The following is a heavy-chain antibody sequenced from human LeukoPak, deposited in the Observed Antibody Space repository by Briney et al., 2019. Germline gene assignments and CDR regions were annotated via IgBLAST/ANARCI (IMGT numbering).Heavy chain of an antibody. CDR2: ISWSGDRM. J-gene: IGHJ4*02. D-gene: IGHD2-2*01. CDR1: GFTFEDHV. Sequence: PGRSLRLSCAASGFTFEDHVMHWVRQAPGKGLEWVSSISWSGDRMGYADAVKGRFTISRDNAKNSLFLQMISLRVEDTALYYCAKDLGGSATTVWGQGTLVTVSS. CDR3: AKDLGGSATTV. V-gene: IGHV3-9*01.